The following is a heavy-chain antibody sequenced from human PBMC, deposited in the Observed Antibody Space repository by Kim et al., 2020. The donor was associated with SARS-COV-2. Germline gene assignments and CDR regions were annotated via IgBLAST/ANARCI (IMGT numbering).Heavy chain of an antibody. V-gene: IGHV4-39*02. CDR3: ARKSEVYGMDV. CDR1: GDSISRSSFY. J-gene: IGHJ6*02. Sequence: SETLSLTCSVSGDSISRSSFYWGWIRQPPGKGLEWIGIFYYNGTTDYNPSLKSRVTISVDKSKNHFSLKLTSVTVADTATHYCARKSEVYGMDVWGQGTTVTVSS. CDR2: FYYNGTT.